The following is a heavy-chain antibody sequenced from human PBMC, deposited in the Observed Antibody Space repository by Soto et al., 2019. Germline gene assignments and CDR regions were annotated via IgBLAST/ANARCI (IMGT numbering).Heavy chain of an antibody. CDR1: GYTFTSYY. J-gene: IGHJ6*02. D-gene: IGHD3-3*01. Sequence: ASVKVSCKASGYTFTSYYMHWVRQAPGQGLEWMGIINPSGGSTSYAQKFQGRVTMTRDTSTSTVYMELSSLRSEDTAVYYCASLSNTIFGANYYYYGMDVWGQGTTVTVSS. CDR3: ASLSNTIFGANYYYYGMDV. CDR2: INPSGGST. V-gene: IGHV1-46*01.